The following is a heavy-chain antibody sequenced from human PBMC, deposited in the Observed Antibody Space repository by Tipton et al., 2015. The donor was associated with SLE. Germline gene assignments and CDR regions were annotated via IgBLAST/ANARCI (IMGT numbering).Heavy chain of an antibody. V-gene: IGHV4-34*01. CDR2: INHSGST. CDR1: GGSFSGYY. D-gene: IGHD3-3*01. CDR3: ARAYDFWSGYSLGY. Sequence: TLSLTCAVYGGSFSGYYWSWIRQPPGKGLEWIGEINHSGSTNYNPSLKSRVTISVDTSKNQFSLKLSSVTAADTAVYYCARAYDFWSGYSLGYWGQGTLVTVSS. J-gene: IGHJ4*02.